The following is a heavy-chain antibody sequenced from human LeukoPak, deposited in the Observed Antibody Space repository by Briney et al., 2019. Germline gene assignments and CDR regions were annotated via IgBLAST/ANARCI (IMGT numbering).Heavy chain of an antibody. CDR2: ISSSSSTI. D-gene: IGHD3-9*01. CDR3: ARDILTGSQSRFQH. V-gene: IGHV3-48*04. J-gene: IGHJ1*01. CDR1: GFTFSSYS. Sequence: GGSLRLSCTASGFTFSSYSMTWVRQAPGKGLEWVSYISSSSSTIYYADSVKGRFTISRDNAKNSLYLQMNSLRAEDTAVYYCARDILTGSQSRFQHWGQGTLVTVSS.